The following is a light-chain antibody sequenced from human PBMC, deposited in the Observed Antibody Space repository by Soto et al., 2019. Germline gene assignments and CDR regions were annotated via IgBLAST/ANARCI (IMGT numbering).Light chain of an antibody. V-gene: IGLV1-44*01. CDR1: SSNIGTNS. J-gene: IGLJ1*01. Sequence: QSVLTQPPSASGTPGQRVTISCSGSSSNIGTNSVNWYQQLPGTAPRLLIFSNNQRPSGVPDRFSGSKSGTSASLAISGLQSEDEADYYCAAWDDSLHGAYFGTGTKVTVL. CDR2: SNN. CDR3: AAWDDSLHGAY.